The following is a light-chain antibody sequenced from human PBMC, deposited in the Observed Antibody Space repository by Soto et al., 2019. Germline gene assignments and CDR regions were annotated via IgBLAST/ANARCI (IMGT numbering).Light chain of an antibody. CDR1: QSVSRN. CDR2: AAS. V-gene: IGKV3-15*01. Sequence: EIVMTQSPATLSVSPGERATLSCRASQSVSRNLACYQQKPGQAPRLLIYAASTWATGITARFSGSGSGTEFTRTISSAQSEDFAVYYCQQYNNYPRTFGGGTKV. J-gene: IGKJ4*02. CDR3: QQYNNYPRT.